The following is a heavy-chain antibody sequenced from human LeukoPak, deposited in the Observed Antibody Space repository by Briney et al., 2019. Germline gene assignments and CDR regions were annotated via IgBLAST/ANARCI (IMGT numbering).Heavy chain of an antibody. J-gene: IGHJ4*02. CDR1: GFTFGDYA. D-gene: IGHD3-22*01. Sequence: GGSLRLSCAASGFTFGDYAMHWVRQAPGKGLEGGSGISWNSGSIGYADSVKGRFTISRDNAKNSLYLQMNSLRAEDTAVYYCARGRSDYASSGYYYDFDYWGQGTLVTVSS. CDR2: ISWNSGSI. V-gene: IGHV3-9*01. CDR3: ARGRSDYASSGYYYDFDY.